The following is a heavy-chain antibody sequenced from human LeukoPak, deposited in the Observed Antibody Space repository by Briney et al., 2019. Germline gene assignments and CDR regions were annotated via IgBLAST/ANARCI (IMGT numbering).Heavy chain of an antibody. CDR1: GFTFSSYA. V-gene: IGHV3-23*01. CDR2: ISGSGGST. Sequence: PGGSLRLSCAASGFTFSSYAMSWVRQAPGKGLEWVSAISGSGGSTYYADSVKGRFTISRDNSKNTLYLQMSSLRAEDTAVYFCAKDRGNTYGYGDLTLDSWGQGILVTVSS. CDR3: AKDRGNTYGYGDLTLDS. D-gene: IGHD5-18*01. J-gene: IGHJ4*02.